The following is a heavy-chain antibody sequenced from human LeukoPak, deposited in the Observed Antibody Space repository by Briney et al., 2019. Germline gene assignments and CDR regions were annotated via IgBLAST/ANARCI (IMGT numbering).Heavy chain of an antibody. CDR2: IYSGGTT. V-gene: IGHV3-66*01. Sequence: PGGSLRLSCAASGFTVSSNYMSWVRQAPGKGLEWVSVIYSGGTTYYADPVKGRFTISRDNSKNTLHLQMNSLRAEDTAVYYCARERGIGAIFGAAAGNEFDYWGQGTLVTVSS. J-gene: IGHJ4*02. CDR1: GFTVSSNY. CDR3: ARERGIGAIFGAAAGNEFDY. D-gene: IGHD6-13*01.